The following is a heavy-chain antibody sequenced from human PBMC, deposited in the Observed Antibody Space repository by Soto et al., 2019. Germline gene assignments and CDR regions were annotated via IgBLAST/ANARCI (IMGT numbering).Heavy chain of an antibody. CDR2: ISSSSSYI. D-gene: IGHD2-15*01. J-gene: IGHJ6*02. V-gene: IGHV3-21*01. CDR3: ASEYCSGGSCYYYGMDV. Sequence: GGSLRLSCAASGFTFSSYSMNWVRQAPGKGLEWVSSISSSSSYIYYADSVKGRFTISRDNAKNSLYLQMNSLRAEDTAVYYCASEYCSGGSCYYYGMDVWGQGTTVTVS. CDR1: GFTFSSYS.